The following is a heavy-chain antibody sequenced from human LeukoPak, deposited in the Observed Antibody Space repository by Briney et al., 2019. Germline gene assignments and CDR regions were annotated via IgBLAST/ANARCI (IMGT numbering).Heavy chain of an antibody. D-gene: IGHD3-22*01. CDR1: GGTFSSYA. V-gene: IGHV1-18*01. CDR2: ISAYNGNT. CDR3: ARERVKYYYDSSGYYFDY. Sequence: ASVKVSCKASGGTFSSYAISWVRQAPGQGLEWMGWISAYNGNTNYAQKLQGRVTMTTDTSTSTAYMELRSLRSDDTAVYYCARERVKYYYDSSGYYFDYWGQGTLVTVSS. J-gene: IGHJ4*02.